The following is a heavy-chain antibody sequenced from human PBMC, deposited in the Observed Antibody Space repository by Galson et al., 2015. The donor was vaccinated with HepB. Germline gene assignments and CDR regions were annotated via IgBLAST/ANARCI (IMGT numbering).Heavy chain of an antibody. CDR1: GFTFSDHY. CDR3: ARALYCGGDCPILDFDL. J-gene: IGHJ2*01. V-gene: IGHV3-72*01. D-gene: IGHD2-21*01. Sequence: SLRLSCAVSGFTFSDHYMDWVRQAPGKGLEWVGRTRNKANSYTTEYAASVKGRFTISRDDSKNSLYLQMNSLKTEDTAVYYCARALYCGGDCPILDFDLWGRGTLVTVSS. CDR2: TRNKANSYTT.